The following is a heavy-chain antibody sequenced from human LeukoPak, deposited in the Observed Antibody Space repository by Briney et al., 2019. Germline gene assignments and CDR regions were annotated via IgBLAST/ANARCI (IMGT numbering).Heavy chain of an antibody. J-gene: IGHJ3*02. CDR2: IYYSGST. CDR3: ARVGDTMIVVNAFDI. CDR1: GGSISSSSYY. V-gene: IGHV4-39*07. Sequence: PSETLSLTCTVSGGSISSSSYYWGWIRQPPGKGLEWIGSIYYSGSTYYNPSLKSRVTISVDTSKNQFSLKLSSVTAADTAVYYCARVGDTMIVVNAFDIWGQGTMVTVSS. D-gene: IGHD3-22*01.